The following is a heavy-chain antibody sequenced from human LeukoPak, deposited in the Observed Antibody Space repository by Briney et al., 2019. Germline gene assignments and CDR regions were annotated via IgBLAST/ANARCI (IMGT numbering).Heavy chain of an antibody. CDR2: ISEDGSEK. J-gene: IGHJ4*02. CDR3: ARDYGGRLGYFDY. V-gene: IGHV3-7*01. D-gene: IGHD4-23*01. Sequence: PGGSLRLSCAASGFIFSNNIMNWVRQAPGKGLQWVANISEDGSEKDYVDSVKGRFTISRDNAKNSLYLQMDSLRAEDTAVYYCARDYGGRLGYFDYWGQGTLVTVSS. CDR1: GFIFSNNI.